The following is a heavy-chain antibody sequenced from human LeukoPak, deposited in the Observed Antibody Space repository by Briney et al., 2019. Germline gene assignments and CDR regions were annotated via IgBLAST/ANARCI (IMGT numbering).Heavy chain of an antibody. V-gene: IGHV1-18*01. CDR3: ARAVGGIVVVPAAHDPYGPEENWFDP. J-gene: IGHJ5*02. CDR1: GYTFTSYG. CDR2: ISAYNGNT. Sequence: ASVKVSCKASGYTFTSYGISWVRQAPGQGLEWMGWISAYNGNTNYAQKLQGRVTMTTDTSTSTAYMELRSLRSDDTAVYYCARAVGGIVVVPAAHDPYGPEENWFDPWGQGTLVTVSS. D-gene: IGHD2-2*01.